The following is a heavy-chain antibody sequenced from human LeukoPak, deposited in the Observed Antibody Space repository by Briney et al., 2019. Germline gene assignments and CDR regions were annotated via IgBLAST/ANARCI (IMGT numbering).Heavy chain of an antibody. CDR3: ARDTRYCTNGVCYYYYYMDV. CDR1: GFTFSSYW. Sequence: GGSLRLSCAASGFTFSSYWMHWVRQAPGKGLVWVSRINSDGSSTSYADSVKGRFTISRDNAKNKLYLQMNSLRAEDTAVYYCARDTRYCTNGVCYYYYYMDVWGKGTTVTVPS. J-gene: IGHJ6*03. CDR2: INSDGSST. D-gene: IGHD2-8*01. V-gene: IGHV3-74*01.